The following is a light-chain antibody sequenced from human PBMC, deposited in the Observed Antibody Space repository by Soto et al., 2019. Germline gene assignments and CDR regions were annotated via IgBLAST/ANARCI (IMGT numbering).Light chain of an antibody. Sequence: EIVLTQSPGTLSLSPGEGATLSCRASQSISSNFLAWYQQKRGQAPRLLIHGASNRATGIPDRFSGSGSGTDFTLTITRLEPEDFAVYFCQQYGSSPYTFGQGTKLEI. CDR3: QQYGSSPYT. CDR1: QSISSNF. V-gene: IGKV3-20*01. J-gene: IGKJ2*01. CDR2: GAS.